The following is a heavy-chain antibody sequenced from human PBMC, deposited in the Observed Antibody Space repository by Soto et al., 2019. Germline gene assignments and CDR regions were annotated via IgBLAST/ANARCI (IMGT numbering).Heavy chain of an antibody. J-gene: IGHJ3*02. CDR2: ITADGSSA. CDR1: GFTFSSHW. V-gene: IGHV3-74*01. CDR3: ADLFAGFDI. Sequence: LRLCCVASGFTFSSHWMHWVRQVPGKGLVWVAHITADGSSATYADSVKGRFTISRDNAKNTLYLQMNTLRVEDTAVYYCADLFAGFDIWGQGXMVTV.